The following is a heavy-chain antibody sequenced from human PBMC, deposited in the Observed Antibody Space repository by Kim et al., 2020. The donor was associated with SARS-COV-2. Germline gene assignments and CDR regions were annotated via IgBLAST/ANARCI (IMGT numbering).Heavy chain of an antibody. Sequence: ASVKVSCKASGYTFSNYGVHWVRQAPGQRLEWMGWIKAGNGDTRYSQTLQGRGRIIWDTSATTAYMDLTSLRSEDTAIYYCARMGATGNYYYDLWGQGTLGTVS. V-gene: IGHV1-3*01. CDR3: ARMGATGNYYYDL. J-gene: IGHJ4*02. CDR1: GYTFSNYG. D-gene: IGHD1-26*01. CDR2: IKAGNGDT.